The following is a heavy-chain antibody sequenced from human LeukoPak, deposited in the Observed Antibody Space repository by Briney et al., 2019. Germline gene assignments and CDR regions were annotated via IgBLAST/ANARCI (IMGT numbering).Heavy chain of an antibody. J-gene: IGHJ4*02. CDR3: ARHLAVAYGDYVDY. CDR2: IYYSGST. D-gene: IGHD4-17*01. V-gene: IGHV4-39*01. Sequence: SETLSLTCTVSGGSISSSSYYWGWIRQPPGKGREWIGSIYYSGSTYYNPSLKSRVTISVDTSKNQFSLKLSSVTAADTAVYYCARHLAVAYGDYVDYWGQGTLVTVSS. CDR1: GGSISSSSYY.